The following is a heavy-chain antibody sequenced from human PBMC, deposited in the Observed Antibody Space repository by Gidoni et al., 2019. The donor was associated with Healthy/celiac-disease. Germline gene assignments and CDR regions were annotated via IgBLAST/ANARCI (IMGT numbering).Heavy chain of an antibody. CDR2: LYPGDSDT. Sequence: EVQLVQSGAEVKKPGESLKISCKGSGYIFTSYWIGWVRQMPGKGLEWMGILYPGDSDTRYSPSFQGQVTISADKSISTAYLQWSSLKASDTAMYYCARRRYCSGGSCSNYFDYWGQGTLVTVSS. J-gene: IGHJ4*02. CDR1: GYIFTSYW. V-gene: IGHV5-51*01. CDR3: ARRRYCSGGSCSNYFDY. D-gene: IGHD2-15*01.